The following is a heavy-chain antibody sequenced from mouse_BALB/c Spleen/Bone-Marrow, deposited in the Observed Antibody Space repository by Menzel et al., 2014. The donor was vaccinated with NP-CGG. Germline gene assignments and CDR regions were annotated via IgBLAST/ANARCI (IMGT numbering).Heavy chain of an antibody. J-gene: IGHJ4*01. CDR3: ARSYYGRAMDY. V-gene: IGHV1S41*01. CDR1: GYTFTSYW. CDR2: IAPGSGST. Sequence: DLVKPGASVKLSCKASGYTFTSYWINWIKQRPGQGLEWIGRIAPGSGSTYYDEMFKGKATLTVDTSSSTAYIQLSSLSSEDSAVYFCARSYYGRAMDYWGQGTSVTSPQ. D-gene: IGHD1-1*01.